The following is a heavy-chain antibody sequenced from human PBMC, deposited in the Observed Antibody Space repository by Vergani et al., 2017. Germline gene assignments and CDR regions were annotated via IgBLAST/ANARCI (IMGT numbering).Heavy chain of an antibody. D-gene: IGHD6-13*01. V-gene: IGHV3-7*01. CDR1: GFTFSSYW. CDR3: VKGKQQRVLPYFDY. CDR2: IKQDGSEK. J-gene: IGHJ4*02. Sequence: EVQLVESGGGLVQPGGSLRLSCAASGFTFSSYWMSWVRQAPGKGLKWVANIKQDGSEKYYVDSVKGRFTISRDNAKNSLYLQMNSLRAEDTAVYYCVKGKQQRVLPYFDYWGQGTLVTVSS.